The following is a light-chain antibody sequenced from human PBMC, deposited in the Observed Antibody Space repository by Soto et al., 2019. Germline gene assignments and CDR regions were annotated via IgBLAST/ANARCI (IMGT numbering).Light chain of an antibody. V-gene: IGKV3-15*01. CDR3: QQYDDWHPSFN. CDR2: GAS. J-gene: IGKJ2*01. CDR1: QTVSVS. Sequence: EIVMTQSPDTLSLSPGETATLSCRASQTVSVSLAWFQHKPGQSPRLLIYGASSRATGAPGRLSGRVSGTAFTLTISSLQPEDFAVYYCQQYDDWHPSFNFRQGTKL.